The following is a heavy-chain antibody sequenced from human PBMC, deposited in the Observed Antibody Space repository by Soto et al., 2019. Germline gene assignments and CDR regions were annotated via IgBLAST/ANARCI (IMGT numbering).Heavy chain of an antibody. CDR3: ARTGKFYYYDMSGLPFDP. CDR1: GDTVSSTRW. D-gene: IGHD3-22*01. Sequence: SETLSLTCTVSGDTVSSTRWRSWVRLSPGRGLEWIGDIYHLGTTNYNPSLKRRVSISLDKSKNQFSLKLTSVTAADTAVYFCARTGKFYYYDMSGLPFDPWGPGVLVT. J-gene: IGHJ5*02. CDR2: IYHLGTT. V-gene: IGHV4-4*02.